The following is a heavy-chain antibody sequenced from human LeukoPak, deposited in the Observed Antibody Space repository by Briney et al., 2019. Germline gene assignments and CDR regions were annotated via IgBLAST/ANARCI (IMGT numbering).Heavy chain of an antibody. Sequence: ASVKVSCKASGYTFTGYYMHWVRQAPGQGLEWMGWINPNSGGTNYAQKFQGRVTMTRDTSISTAYMELSRLRSDDTAVYYCARGETYGSGSHTRWFDPWGQGTLVTVS. D-gene: IGHD3-10*01. J-gene: IGHJ5*02. CDR2: INPNSGGT. CDR1: GYTFTGYY. V-gene: IGHV1-2*02. CDR3: ARGETYGSGSHTRWFDP.